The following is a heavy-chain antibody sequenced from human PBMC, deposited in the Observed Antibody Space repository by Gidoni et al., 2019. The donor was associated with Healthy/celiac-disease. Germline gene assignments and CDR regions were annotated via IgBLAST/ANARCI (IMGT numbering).Heavy chain of an antibody. D-gene: IGHD5-18*01. CDR3: TTGFEYSYGIYYYYYYGMDV. CDR2: IKSKTDGGTT. V-gene: IGHV3-15*01. J-gene: IGHJ6*02. CDR1: GFTFSNAW. Sequence: EVQLVESGGGLVKPGGSLRLSCAASGFTFSNAWMSWVRQAPGKGLEWVGRIKSKTDGGTTDYAAPVKGRFTISRDDSKNTLYLQMNSLKTEDTAVYYCTTGFEYSYGIYYYYYYGMDVWGQGTTVTVSS.